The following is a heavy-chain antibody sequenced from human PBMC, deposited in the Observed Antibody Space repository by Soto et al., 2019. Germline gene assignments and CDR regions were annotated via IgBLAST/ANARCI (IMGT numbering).Heavy chain of an antibody. D-gene: IGHD2-21*02. V-gene: IGHV4-31*03. Sequence: QVQLQESGPGLVKPSQTLSLTCTVSGGSISSGGYYWTWIRQHPGKGLEWIGDIYYSGGTYYNPSLKSRITISVDMSKNQFSLKLSTVTAAHTAMYYCARGVTPNPPDAFDIWGQGTMVTVSS. CDR3: ARGVTPNPPDAFDI. CDR1: GGSISSGGYY. CDR2: IYYSGGT. J-gene: IGHJ3*02.